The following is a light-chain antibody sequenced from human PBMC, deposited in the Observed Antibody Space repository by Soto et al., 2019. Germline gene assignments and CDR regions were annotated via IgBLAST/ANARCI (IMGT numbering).Light chain of an antibody. Sequence: ENVLTQSPGTLSLSPGERATLSCRASQSINNNYLAWYQQKRGQAPRLLIYGASSRATGIPDRFSGSGSGTDFSLTISRLEPEGFAVYYCQHYGGSPRTFGQGNKVEIK. CDR3: QHYGGSPRT. CDR2: GAS. CDR1: QSINNNY. J-gene: IGKJ1*01. V-gene: IGKV3-20*01.